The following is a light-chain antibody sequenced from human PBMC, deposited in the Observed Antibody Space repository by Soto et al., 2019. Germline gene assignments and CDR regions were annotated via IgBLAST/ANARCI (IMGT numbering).Light chain of an antibody. J-gene: IGKJ4*01. CDR2: GAS. Sequence: DIVFTQSPGTLSLSPGERARLSCRASQSVSSNYLAWYQQKPGQAPRLLIFGASSRATGIPDRFSGSGSGTEFTLTISRLEPEDFAVYYCHQYGSSPFGGGTKVDIK. CDR1: QSVSSNY. V-gene: IGKV3-20*01. CDR3: HQYGSSP.